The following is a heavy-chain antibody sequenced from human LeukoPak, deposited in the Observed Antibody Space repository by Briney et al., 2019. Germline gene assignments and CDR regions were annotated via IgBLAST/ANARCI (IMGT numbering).Heavy chain of an antibody. J-gene: IGHJ4*02. Sequence: SETLSLTCAVYGGSFSGYYWSWIRQPPGKGLEWIGEINHSGSTNYNPSLKSRGTISVDTSKHPSSLKLSSVTAADTAVYYCARATPSGWYWYWGQGTLVTVSS. CDR1: GGSFSGYY. D-gene: IGHD6-19*01. V-gene: IGHV4-34*01. CDR3: ARATPSGWYWY. CDR2: INHSGST.